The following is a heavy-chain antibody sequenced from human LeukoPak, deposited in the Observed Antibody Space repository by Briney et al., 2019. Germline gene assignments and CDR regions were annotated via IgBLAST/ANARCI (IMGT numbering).Heavy chain of an antibody. Sequence: SETLSLTRTVSGGSISRCYWSWLRQPPGKGLEWIGYIYYSGSTNYNPSLTSRVAISVDTSKNQFSLKLSSVTAADTAVYYCARLPSRPYYFDYWGQGTLVTVSS. CDR2: IYYSGST. CDR1: GGSISRCY. J-gene: IGHJ4*02. CDR3: ARLPSRPYYFDY. V-gene: IGHV4-59*01.